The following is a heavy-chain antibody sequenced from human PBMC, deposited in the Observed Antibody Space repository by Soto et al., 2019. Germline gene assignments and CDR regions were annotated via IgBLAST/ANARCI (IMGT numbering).Heavy chain of an antibody. Sequence: ASVKVSCKASGYTFTNYAVHWVRQAPGQRLEWMGWINAGNGNTRYSRKFQGRVTITRDTSARTAYMELSSLRSEDTAVYYCARGHLAVVPVASWYFYMDVWGKGTTVTVSS. V-gene: IGHV1-3*01. CDR3: ARGHLAVVPVASWYFYMDV. D-gene: IGHD2-2*01. CDR2: INAGNGNT. J-gene: IGHJ6*03. CDR1: GYTFTNYA.